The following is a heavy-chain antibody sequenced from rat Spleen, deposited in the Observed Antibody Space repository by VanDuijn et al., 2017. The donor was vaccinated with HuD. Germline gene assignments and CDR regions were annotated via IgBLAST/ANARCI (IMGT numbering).Heavy chain of an antibody. V-gene: IGHV5-31*01. J-gene: IGHJ2*01. Sequence: EVQLVESGGGLVQTGRSLKLSCVASGFRFNKYWMNWIRQAPGKGLEWVASITNTGGNIYYPDSVKGRFTVSRDNAQTTLYLQMNSLRSEDTATYYCTRENYYSADSWGQGVMVTVSS. CDR3: TRENYYSADS. D-gene: IGHD1-1*01. CDR1: GFRFNKYW. CDR2: ITNTGGNI.